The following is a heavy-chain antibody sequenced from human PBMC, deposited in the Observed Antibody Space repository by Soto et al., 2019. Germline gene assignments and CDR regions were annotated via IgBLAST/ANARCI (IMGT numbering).Heavy chain of an antibody. D-gene: IGHD3-22*01. V-gene: IGHV1-58*01. Sequence: SVKVSCKASGFTFTSSSVQWVRQARGQRLEWIGWITVGTGNTNYAQKFQERVTITRDMSTSTAYMELSNLRSEDTAVYYCAAGDSSGYYGGWGQGTQVTVSS. J-gene: IGHJ4*02. CDR2: ITVGTGNT. CDR3: AAGDSSGYYGG. CDR1: GFTFTSSS.